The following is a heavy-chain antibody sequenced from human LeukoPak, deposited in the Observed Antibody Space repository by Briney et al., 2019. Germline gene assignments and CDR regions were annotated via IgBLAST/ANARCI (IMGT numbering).Heavy chain of an antibody. Sequence: GGSLRLSCAASGFTFSSYSMSWVRQAPGKGLEWVANIKQDGSEKYYVDSVKGRFTISRDNAKNSLYLQMNSLRAEDTAVYYCVTMRGSYSFDYWGQGTLVTVSS. CDR3: VTMRGSYSFDY. CDR1: GFTFSSYS. D-gene: IGHD1-26*01. J-gene: IGHJ4*02. V-gene: IGHV3-7*01. CDR2: IKQDGSEK.